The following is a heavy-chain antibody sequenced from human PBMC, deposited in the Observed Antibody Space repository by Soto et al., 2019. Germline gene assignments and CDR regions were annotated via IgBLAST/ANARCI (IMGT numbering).Heavy chain of an antibody. V-gene: IGHV1-69*01. J-gene: IGHJ6*02. Sequence: QVQLVQSGAEVKKTGSSVKVSCKASGGTFSTYAISWVRQAPGQGLEWMGGIIPILGTANYAQKFQDKVTITAEESTSTAYMELNRLASEDTAVYYCARTTYGSGSYYSDHFYYFYHMDVWGQGTTVTVSS. D-gene: IGHD3-10*01. CDR1: GGTFSTYA. CDR2: IIPILGTA. CDR3: ARTTYGSGSYYSDHFYYFYHMDV.